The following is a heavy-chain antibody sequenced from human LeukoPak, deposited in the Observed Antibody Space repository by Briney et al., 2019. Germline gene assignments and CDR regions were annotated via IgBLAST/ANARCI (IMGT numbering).Heavy chain of an antibody. J-gene: IGHJ6*02. Sequence: GGSLRLSCAASGFTFSSYAMSWVRQAPGKGLEWVSAISGSGGSTYYADSVKGRFTISRDNSKNALYLQMNSLRAEDTAVYYCAKEGSSGWYGYYYYGMDVWGQGTTVTVSS. CDR3: AKEGSSGWYGYYYYGMDV. CDR2: ISGSGGST. CDR1: GFTFSSYA. D-gene: IGHD6-19*01. V-gene: IGHV3-23*01.